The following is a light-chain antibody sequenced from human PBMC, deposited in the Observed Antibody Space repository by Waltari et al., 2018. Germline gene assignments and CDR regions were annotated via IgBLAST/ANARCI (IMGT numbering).Light chain of an antibody. V-gene: IGKV4-1*01. CDR1: QRVLYSSNNKNY. J-gene: IGKJ1*01. Sequence: DIVMTQSPDSLAVSLGERATINCKSIQRVLYSSNNKNYLAWYQQKPGQPPKLLIYWASTRESGVPDRFSGSGSGTDFTLTISSLQAEDVAVYYCQQYYSTLWTFGQGTKVEIK. CDR3: QQYYSTLWT. CDR2: WAS.